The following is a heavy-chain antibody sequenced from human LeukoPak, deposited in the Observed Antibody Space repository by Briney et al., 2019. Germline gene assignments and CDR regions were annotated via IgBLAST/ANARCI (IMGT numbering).Heavy chain of an antibody. V-gene: IGHV4-4*07. CDR3: ARDLDYMDV. CDR2: IYTSGST. CDR1: GRSIRIYY. J-gene: IGHJ6*03. Sequence: PSETLSLTCTVSGRSIRIYYWSWIRQPAGKGLEWIGRIYTSGSTNYNPSLKRRVTMSVDTSKNQFSLKLSSVTAADTAVYCCARDLDYMDVWGKGTTVTVSS.